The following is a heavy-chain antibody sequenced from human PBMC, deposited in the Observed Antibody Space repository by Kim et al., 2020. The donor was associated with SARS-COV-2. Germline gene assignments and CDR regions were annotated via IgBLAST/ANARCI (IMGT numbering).Heavy chain of an antibody. Sequence: ASVKVSCKASGYTFTGYYMHWVRQAPGQGLEWMGWINPNSGGTNYAQKFQGRVTMTRDTSISTAYMELSRLRSDDTAVYYCARIAYCGGDCAHDAFDIWGQGTMVTVSS. CDR1: GYTFTGYY. D-gene: IGHD2-21*02. CDR3: ARIAYCGGDCAHDAFDI. J-gene: IGHJ3*02. V-gene: IGHV1-2*02. CDR2: INPNSGGT.